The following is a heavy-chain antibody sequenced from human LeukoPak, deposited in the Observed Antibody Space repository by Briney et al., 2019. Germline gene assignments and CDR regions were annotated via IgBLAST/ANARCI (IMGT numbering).Heavy chain of an antibody. V-gene: IGHV4-31*11. CDR2: IYYSGST. D-gene: IGHD4-4*01. CDR3: ARDHTETSSLNFRNYYYYGMDI. CDR1: GASISTYY. J-gene: IGHJ6*02. Sequence: PSETLYLTCAVSGASISTYYWNWIRQHPGKGLEWIGYIYYSGSTYYNPSLASRVTMSVDTSKNQFSLKLSSVTAADTAIYYCARDHTETSSLNFRNYYYYGMDIWGQGTTVIVSS.